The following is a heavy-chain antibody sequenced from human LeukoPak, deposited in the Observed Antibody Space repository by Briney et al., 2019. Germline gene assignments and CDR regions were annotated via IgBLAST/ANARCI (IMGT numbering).Heavy chain of an antibody. D-gene: IGHD6-19*01. CDR3: ARRISAVAGSSWY. V-gene: IGHV4-39*01. Sequence: PSETLSLTCTVSGGSISSSSYYWGWIRQPPGKGLEWIGSIYYSGSTYYNPSLKSRVTISVDTSKNQFSLKLSSVTAADTAVYYCARRISAVAGSSWYWGQGTLVTVSS. J-gene: IGHJ4*02. CDR1: GGSISSSSYY. CDR2: IYYSGST.